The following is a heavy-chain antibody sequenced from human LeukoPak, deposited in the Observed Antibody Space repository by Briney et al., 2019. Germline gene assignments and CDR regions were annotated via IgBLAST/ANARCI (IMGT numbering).Heavy chain of an antibody. CDR3: SRDNWNDAPGGFDP. V-gene: IGHV3-21*01. CDR2: ITRSSTST. D-gene: IGHD1-20*01. CDR1: GFTFSSYS. J-gene: IGHJ5*02. Sequence: GGSLRLSCAASGFTFSSYSMNWVRQAPGKGLEWVSSITRSSTSTYYTDSVRGRFTISRDNAKNSLYLQMNSLRAEDTAVYYFSRDNWNDAPGGFDPWGQGTLVTVSS.